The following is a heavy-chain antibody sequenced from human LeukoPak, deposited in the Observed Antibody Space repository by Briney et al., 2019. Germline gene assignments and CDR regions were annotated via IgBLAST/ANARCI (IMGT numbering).Heavy chain of an antibody. CDR1: GGSISSYY. CDR3: ARSSPLKIDY. Sequence: SGPTLVKPSETLSLTCTVSGGSISSYYWSWIRQPPGKGLEWIGYIYYSGSTNYNPSLKNRVTISVDTSKNQFSLKLSSVTAADTAVYYCARSSPLKIDYWGQGTLVTVSS. V-gene: IGHV4-59*01. CDR2: IYYSGST. J-gene: IGHJ4*02.